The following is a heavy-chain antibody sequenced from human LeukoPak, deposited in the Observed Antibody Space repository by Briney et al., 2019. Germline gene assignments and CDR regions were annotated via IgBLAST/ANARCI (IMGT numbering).Heavy chain of an antibody. J-gene: IGHJ4*02. CDR3: VKDHMTTVTFFDY. V-gene: IGHV3-64D*06. D-gene: IGHD4-17*01. CDR1: GFTFTSYA. CDR2: ISSNGGST. Sequence: GGSLRLSCSASGFTFTSYAMHRVRQAPGKGLEYVSAISSNGGSTYYADSVKGRFTISRDNSKNTLYLQMSSLRAEDTAVYYCVKDHMTTVTFFDYWGQGTLVTVSS.